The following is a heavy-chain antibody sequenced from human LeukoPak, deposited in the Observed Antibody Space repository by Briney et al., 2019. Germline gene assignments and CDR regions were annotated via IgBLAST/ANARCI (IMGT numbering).Heavy chain of an antibody. CDR2: IIPIFGTA. V-gene: IGHV1-69*01. J-gene: IGHJ5*02. CDR3: ARDPPFGSGWYLGP. D-gene: IGHD6-19*01. Sequence: SVKVSCKASGGTFSSYAISWVRQAPGQGLEWMGGIIPIFGTANYAQKFQGRVTITADESTSTAYMELSSLRSEDTAVYYCARDPPFGSGWYLGPWGQGTLVTVSS. CDR1: GGTFSSYA.